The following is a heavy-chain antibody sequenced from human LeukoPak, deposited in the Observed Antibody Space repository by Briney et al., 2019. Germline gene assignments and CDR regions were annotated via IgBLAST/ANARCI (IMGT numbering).Heavy chain of an antibody. J-gene: IGHJ4*02. CDR3: ARGEGYSYGFNDY. CDR2: IVVGSSNT. CDR1: GFTFSNSA. D-gene: IGHD5-18*01. V-gene: IGHV1-58*01. Sequence: GTSVKVSCKTSGFTFSNSAVQWVRQARGQRLEWIGWIVVGSSNTKYSQKFQGRVTITRDTSASTAYMELSSLRSEDTAVYYCARGEGYSYGFNDYWGQGTLVTVSS.